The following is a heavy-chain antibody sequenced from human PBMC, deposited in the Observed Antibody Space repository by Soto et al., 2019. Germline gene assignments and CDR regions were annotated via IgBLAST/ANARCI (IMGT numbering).Heavy chain of an antibody. V-gene: IGHV3-23*01. J-gene: IGHJ4*02. CDR1: GFTFRSYA. Sequence: GVSLRLSCAASGFTFRSYAMSCVRQAPGKGLEWVSAISGSGGSTYHADSVKGRFTISRDNSKITLYLQMNSLRAEDTAVYYCAKALWGRGSDFDYWGQGTLVTVSS. D-gene: IGHD3-10*01. CDR2: ISGSGGST. CDR3: AKALWGRGSDFDY.